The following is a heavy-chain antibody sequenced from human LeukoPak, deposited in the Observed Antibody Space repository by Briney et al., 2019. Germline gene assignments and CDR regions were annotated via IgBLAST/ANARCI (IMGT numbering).Heavy chain of an antibody. CDR3: ARDATYDSSGYRAYDI. CDR1: GYTFTSYG. V-gene: IGHV1-18*01. CDR2: ISAYNGNT. D-gene: IGHD3-22*01. J-gene: IGHJ3*02. Sequence: GASVKVSCKASGYTFTSYGISWARQAPGQGLEWMGWISAYNGNTNYAQKLQGRVTMTTDTSTSTAYMEPRSLRSDDTAVYYCARDATYDSSGYRAYDIWGQGTMVTVSS.